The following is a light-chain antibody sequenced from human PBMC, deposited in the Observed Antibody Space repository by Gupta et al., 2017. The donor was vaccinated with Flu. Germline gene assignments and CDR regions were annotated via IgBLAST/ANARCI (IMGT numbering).Light chain of an antibody. CDR2: RAS. V-gene: IGKV1-5*03. J-gene: IGKJ2*01. CDR3: QHDSSFPHN. CDR1: QSISNW. Sequence: DIQMAQSPSTLSASVGDRVTIACRANQSISNWLAWYQQKPGEAPKLLIYRASTLESGVPPRFSGSGSGTEFTLTISSLQPDDFTTYYCQHDSSFPHNFGQGTKLDI.